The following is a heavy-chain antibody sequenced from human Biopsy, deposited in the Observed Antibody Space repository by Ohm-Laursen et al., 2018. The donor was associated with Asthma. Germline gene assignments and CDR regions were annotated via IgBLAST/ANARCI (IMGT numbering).Heavy chain of an antibody. CDR1: PGSINDYY. CDR2: VHPTGST. Sequence: GTLSLTCTVSPGSINDYYWNWIRQFPGKGLEWIGYVHPTGSTRFNPSLKSRLTISVDTSVDQVSLKLTSVTAADTAVYYCARATSTWSQSGPHYFDHWGQGTLVTVSS. V-gene: IGHV4-59*01. CDR3: ARATSTWSQSGPHYFDH. D-gene: IGHD6-13*01. J-gene: IGHJ4*02.